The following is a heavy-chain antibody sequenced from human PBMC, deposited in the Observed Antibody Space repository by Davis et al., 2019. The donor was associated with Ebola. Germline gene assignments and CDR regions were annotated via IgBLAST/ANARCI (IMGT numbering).Heavy chain of an antibody. Sequence: GESLKISCKGSGYTFSSFWMNCVRQAPGKGLEWVSRINSDGTSTNYTDVVRGRFTVSRANAKNTLYLQMNSLRVEDTAVYYCANTKAYSSGFEDWGQGTVVTVSS. D-gene: IGHD6-25*01. CDR3: ANTKAYSSGFED. CDR2: INSDGTST. J-gene: IGHJ4*02. V-gene: IGHV3-74*01. CDR1: GYTFSSFW.